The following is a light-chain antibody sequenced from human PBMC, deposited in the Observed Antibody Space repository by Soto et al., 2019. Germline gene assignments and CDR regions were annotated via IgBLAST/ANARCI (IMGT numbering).Light chain of an antibody. Sequence: EVVLTQFPATLSLSPGDGATLSCRASQSVSSYLAWYQQKRGQAPRLLIYDSSNRATGIPARFSGSGSGTDFSLIISSLEHEDFEVYYCQQRSVWPLTLRGGTKVDIK. J-gene: IGKJ4*01. V-gene: IGKV3-11*01. CDR3: QQRSVWPLT. CDR2: DSS. CDR1: QSVSSY.